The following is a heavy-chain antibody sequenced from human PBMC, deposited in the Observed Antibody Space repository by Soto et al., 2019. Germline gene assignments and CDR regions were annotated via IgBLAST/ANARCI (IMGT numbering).Heavy chain of an antibody. D-gene: IGHD2-2*01. J-gene: IGHJ6*02. Sequence: EVQLLESGGGLVQPGGSLRLSCAASGFTFSSYAMKWVRQAPGKGLEWVSLIGESGTPTYYADSVKGRFTISRDHSGSTLFLEMYSLRAEDTAVYYCARYIPGVRYYGMDVWGQGTTVTVSS. CDR1: GFTFSSYA. V-gene: IGHV3-23*01. CDR3: ARYIPGVRYYGMDV. CDR2: IGESGTPT.